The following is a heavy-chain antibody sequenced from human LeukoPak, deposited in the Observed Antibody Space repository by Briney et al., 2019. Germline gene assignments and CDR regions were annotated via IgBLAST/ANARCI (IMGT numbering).Heavy chain of an antibody. CDR2: ISYDGSNK. V-gene: IGHV3-30*18. D-gene: IGHD6-19*01. CDR3: AKEVVGYSSGWVDY. Sequence: PGGSLRLSCAASGFTFSSYGMHWVRQAPGKGLEWVAAISYDGSNKYYADSVKGRFTISRDNSKNTLYLQMNSLRAEDTAVYYCAKEVVGYSSGWVDYWGQGTLVTVSS. J-gene: IGHJ4*02. CDR1: GFTFSSYG.